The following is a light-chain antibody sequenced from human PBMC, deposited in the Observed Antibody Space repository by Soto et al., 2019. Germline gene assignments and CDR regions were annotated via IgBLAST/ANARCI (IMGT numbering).Light chain of an antibody. V-gene: IGLV2-14*01. Sequence: QSVLTQPASVSGSPGQSITISCTGTSSDVGGYNYVSWYQQHPGKAPKLMIYDVSNRPSGVSNRFSGSKSGYTASLTISGLHALDEADYYCSSYTSSSPLVVFGGGTKLTVL. CDR1: SSDVGGYNY. CDR3: SSYTSSSPLVV. CDR2: DVS. J-gene: IGLJ2*01.